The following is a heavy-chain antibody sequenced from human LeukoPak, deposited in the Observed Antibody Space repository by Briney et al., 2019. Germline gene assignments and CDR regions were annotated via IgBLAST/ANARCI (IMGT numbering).Heavy chain of an antibody. CDR1: GFTFSSYR. Sequence: GGSLRLSCAASGFTFSSYRMHWVRRSPGKGLLWVSNISPDGNTRSHAESVQGRFTISRDNAKNTLYLQMSSLTADDTAVYYCARDLNGAGDFWGQGTMVTVSS. V-gene: IGHV3-74*01. D-gene: IGHD2-8*01. CDR3: ARDLNGAGDF. J-gene: IGHJ3*01. CDR2: ISPDGNTR.